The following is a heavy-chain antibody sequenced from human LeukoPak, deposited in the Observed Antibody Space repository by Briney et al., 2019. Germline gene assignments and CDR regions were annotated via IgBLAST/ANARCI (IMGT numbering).Heavy chain of an antibody. CDR2: ISGSGGST. CDR1: GFTFSSYA. D-gene: IGHD6-13*01. J-gene: IGHJ4*02. CDR3: AEAGGGSSSKYYFDY. Sequence: PGGSLRLSCAASGFTFSSYAMSWVRQAPGKGLEWVSAISGSGGSTYYADSVKGRFTISRDNSKNTLYLQMNSLRAEDTAVYYCAEAGGGSSSKYYFDYWGQGTLVTVSS. V-gene: IGHV3-23*01.